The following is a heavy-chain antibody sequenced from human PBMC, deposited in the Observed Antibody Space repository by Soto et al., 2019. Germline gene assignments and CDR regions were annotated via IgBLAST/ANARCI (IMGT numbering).Heavy chain of an antibody. V-gene: IGHV1-69*13. J-gene: IGHJ3*02. CDR2: IIPIFGTS. CDR1: GGTFSSYA. Sequence: SVKVSCKASGGTFSSYAISWVRQAPGQGLEWMGGIIPIFGTSNYAQKFQGRVSINADESTNTAYMELSGLRSEDTAMYYCAREHDVVVAAAVYGFDIWGQGTVVTVSS. CDR3: AREHDVVVAAAVYGFDI. D-gene: IGHD2-2*01.